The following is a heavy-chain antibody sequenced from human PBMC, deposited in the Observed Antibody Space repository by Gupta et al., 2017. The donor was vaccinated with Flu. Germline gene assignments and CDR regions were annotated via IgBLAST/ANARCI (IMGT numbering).Heavy chain of an antibody. J-gene: IGHJ4*02. V-gene: IGHV3-23*01. D-gene: IGHD3-22*01. CDR3: AKGRLGYPYYFSY. Sequence: VKGRFTISRDNSKNTLYLQINSLRAEDTAVYYCAKGRLGYPYYFSYWGQGTLVTVPS.